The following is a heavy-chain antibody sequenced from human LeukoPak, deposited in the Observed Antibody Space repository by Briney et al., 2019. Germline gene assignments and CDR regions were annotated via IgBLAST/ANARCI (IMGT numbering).Heavy chain of an antibody. Sequence: SETLSLACTVSGGSINSGTFYWGWIRQPPGKGLEWIGSMYYDGSSYCNPSLKSRVTTSVGTSKNQFSLKLTSVTAADTAVYFCARRSDSGSDDGEDYFDYWGQGTLVTVSS. J-gene: IGHJ4*02. D-gene: IGHD1-26*01. CDR3: ARRSDSGSDDGEDYFDY. V-gene: IGHV4-39*01. CDR2: MYYDGSS. CDR1: GGSINSGTFY.